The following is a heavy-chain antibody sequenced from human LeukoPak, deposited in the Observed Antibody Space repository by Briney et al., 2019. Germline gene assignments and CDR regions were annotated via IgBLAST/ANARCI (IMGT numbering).Heavy chain of an antibody. D-gene: IGHD6-13*01. Sequence: GASVKVSCKASGYTFTSYDINWVRQATGQGLEWMGWMNPNSGNTGYAQKFQGRVTITRNTSISTAYMELSSLRSEDTAVYYCARGSEGSSWFKHPGAFDIWGQGTMVTVSS. V-gene: IGHV1-8*03. CDR3: ARGSEGSSWFKHPGAFDI. CDR2: MNPNSGNT. J-gene: IGHJ3*02. CDR1: GYTFTSYD.